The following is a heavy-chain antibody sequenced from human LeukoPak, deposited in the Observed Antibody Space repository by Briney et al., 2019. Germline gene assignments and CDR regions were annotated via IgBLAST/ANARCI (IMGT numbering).Heavy chain of an antibody. CDR1: GGSISIYY. J-gene: IGHJ4*02. Sequence: SETLSLTCTVSGGSISIYYWNWIRQPPGKGLEWIGYIYNSGSTSYNPSLKSRVTISVDTSKNQFSLKLTSVTAADTAVYYCGRDGGLTYWGQETLVTVSS. V-gene: IGHV4-59*01. CDR3: GRDGGLTY. CDR2: IYNSGST. D-gene: IGHD3-16*01.